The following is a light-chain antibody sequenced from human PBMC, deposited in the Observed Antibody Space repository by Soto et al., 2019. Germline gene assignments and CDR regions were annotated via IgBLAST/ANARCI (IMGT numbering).Light chain of an antibody. CDR1: QSVSSRY. Sequence: EIVLTQSPGTLSLSPGERSTFSCRASQSVSSRYLAWYQQKPGQAPRLLIYGASSRATGIPDRFSGSGSGTDFTLTIRRLEPEDFAVYYCQQYSSSPRVTFGQGTRRETK. CDR3: QQYSSSPRVT. J-gene: IGKJ5*01. V-gene: IGKV3-20*01. CDR2: GAS.